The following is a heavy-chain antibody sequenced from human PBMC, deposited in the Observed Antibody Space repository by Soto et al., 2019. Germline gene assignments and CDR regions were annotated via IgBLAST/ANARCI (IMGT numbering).Heavy chain of an antibody. CDR1: GFTFSSYS. CDR2: ISSSSSYI. J-gene: IGHJ5*02. CDR3: ARAFRDSGTYWFDP. V-gene: IGHV3-21*01. Sequence: PGGSLRLSCAASGFTFSSYSMNWVRRAPGKGLEWVSSISSSSSYIYYADSVKGRFTISRDNAKNSLYLQMNSLRAEDTAVYFCARAFRDSGTYWFDPWGQGTLVTVSS. D-gene: IGHD1-26*01.